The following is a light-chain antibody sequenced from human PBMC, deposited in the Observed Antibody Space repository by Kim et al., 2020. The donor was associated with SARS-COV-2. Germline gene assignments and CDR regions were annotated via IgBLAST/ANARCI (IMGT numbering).Light chain of an antibody. CDR1: QSISSY. Sequence: ASVGDRVTITCRASQSISSYLNSYQQRPGKAPKLLIYAASSLQSGVPSRFSGSGSGTDFTLTISSLQPEDFATYYCQQSYSTPPTFGQGTRLEIK. CDR3: QQSYSTPPT. CDR2: AAS. J-gene: IGKJ5*01. V-gene: IGKV1-39*01.